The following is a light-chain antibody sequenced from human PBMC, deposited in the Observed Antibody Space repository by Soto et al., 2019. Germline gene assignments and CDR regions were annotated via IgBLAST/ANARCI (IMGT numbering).Light chain of an antibody. J-gene: IGKJ4*01. V-gene: IGKV3-15*01. CDR1: QSISTK. CDR2: GAS. CDR3: QQYNNWPLT. Sequence: EIVMTQSPATLSVSPGDRATLSCRASQSISTKLGWYQQKPGKAPRLLIYGASTRATGIPGRFSGSGSGTEFTLTISTVQYEDLSVYYCQQYNNWPLTFGRGTKVDIK.